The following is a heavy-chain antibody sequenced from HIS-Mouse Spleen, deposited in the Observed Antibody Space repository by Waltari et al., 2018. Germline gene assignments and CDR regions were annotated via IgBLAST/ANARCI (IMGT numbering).Heavy chain of an antibody. CDR1: GGSISSSSYY. V-gene: IGHV4-39*01. CDR3: ARRRGWFDY. D-gene: IGHD6-19*01. Sequence: QLQLQESGPGLVKPSETLSLTCTVSGGSISSSSYYWGWVRQPPGKGLEWIGSIYYSGSTYYNPSLKRRVTISVDTSKNQFSLKLSSVTAADTAVYYCARRRGWFDYWGQGTLVTVSS. CDR2: IYYSGST. J-gene: IGHJ4*02.